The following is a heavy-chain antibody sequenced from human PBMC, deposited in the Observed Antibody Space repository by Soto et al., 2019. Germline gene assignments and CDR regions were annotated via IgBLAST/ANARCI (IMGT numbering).Heavy chain of an antibody. CDR3: ARTMVRRITIYYYYYNMDV. V-gene: IGHV5-51*01. J-gene: IGHJ6*03. CDR2: IFPGDSDT. D-gene: IGHD3-10*01. CDR1: GYSFTNYW. Sequence: GESLKISCKGSGYSFTNYWIGWVRQKPGKGLEWMGTIFPGDSDTRYSPSFQGQVTISADRSTSTAYLQWSSLKASDTAVYYCARTMVRRITIYYYYYNMDVWGQGTTVTAP.